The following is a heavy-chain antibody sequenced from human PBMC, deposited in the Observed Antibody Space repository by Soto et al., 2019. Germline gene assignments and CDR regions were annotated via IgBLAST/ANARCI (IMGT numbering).Heavy chain of an antibody. V-gene: IGHV2-5*01. J-gene: IGHJ5*02. CDR1: GFSLSTSGVG. D-gene: IGHD5-18*01. Sequence: SGPTLVNPTQTLTLTCTFSGFSLSTSGVGVGWIRQPPGKALEWLALIYWNDDKRYSPSLKSRLTITKDTSKNQVVLTMTNMDPVDTATYYCAPRPLHTAMVRYNWFDTWGQGTLVNVSS. CDR3: APRPLHTAMVRYNWFDT. CDR2: IYWNDDK.